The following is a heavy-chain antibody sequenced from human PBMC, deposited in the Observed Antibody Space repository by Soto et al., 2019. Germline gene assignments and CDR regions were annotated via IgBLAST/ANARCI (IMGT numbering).Heavy chain of an antibody. CDR2: VSPPFRTS. Sequence: QVQLVQSGAEVKKPGSSVKVSCKTSGVSFNNNGIGWVRQAPGHGLEWMGGVSPPFRTSNYARKYQGRISITVDASTSTVNMELSSLTSEDTAQYYCARVLYYGSGCYSPYGMDVWGQWTTVTVSS. CDR1: GVSFNNNG. D-gene: IGHD3-10*01. V-gene: IGHV1-69*01. J-gene: IGHJ6*02. CDR3: ARVLYYGSGCYSPYGMDV.